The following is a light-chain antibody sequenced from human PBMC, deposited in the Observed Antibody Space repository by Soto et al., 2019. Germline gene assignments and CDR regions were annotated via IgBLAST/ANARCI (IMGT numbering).Light chain of an antibody. V-gene: IGKV1-5*01. CDR1: QSISSW. Sequence: DIQMTQSPSTLSASVGDSVTITCRASQSISSWLAWYPQKPGKAPKIXIYDASTLQSGVPSRFSGSGSGTDCTLTISSLQPEDVATDYCQQLSNYPGTLGQGTRLEIK. CDR3: QQLSNYPGT. J-gene: IGKJ5*01. CDR2: DAS.